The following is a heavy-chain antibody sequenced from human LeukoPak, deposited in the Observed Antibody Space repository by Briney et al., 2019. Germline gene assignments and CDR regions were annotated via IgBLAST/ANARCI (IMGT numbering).Heavy chain of an antibody. CDR1: GFTFNKYA. CDR2: VSIGGGSR. Sequence: PGTSLSLSCAASGFTFNKYAMSWVRQAPEKGREWVSSVSIGGGSREYADSVKGRFTISRDNSQNTLYLQLNSLRVEDTAVYYCAKLSTYGDSTEDHWGQGTLVTVSS. D-gene: IGHD4-17*01. J-gene: IGHJ4*02. V-gene: IGHV3-23*01. CDR3: AKLSTYGDSTEDH.